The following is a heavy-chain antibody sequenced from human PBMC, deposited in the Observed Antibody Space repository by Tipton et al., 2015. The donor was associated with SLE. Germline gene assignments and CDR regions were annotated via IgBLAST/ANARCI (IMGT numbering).Heavy chain of an antibody. D-gene: IGHD3-3*01. V-gene: IGHV4-59*13. CDR2: VSYSGVT. CDR1: DDSITTDY. J-gene: IGHJ4*02. CDR3: ASSPGVTLFRVVTYFDL. Sequence: LRLSCTVSDDSITTDYWTWIRQPPGKGLEYIGYVSYSGVTNSNPSLQSRVTMSIDASKKQVSLRLSSVTAAGTAVYYCASSPGVTLFRVVTYFDLWGQGILVTVSS.